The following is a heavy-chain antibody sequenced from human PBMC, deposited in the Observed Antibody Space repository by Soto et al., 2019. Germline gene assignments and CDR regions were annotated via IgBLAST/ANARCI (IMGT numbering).Heavy chain of an antibody. CDR3: AKDGEKNDSGSLPNYYYGMDV. Sequence: GGSLRLSCAASGFTFSSYGMHWVRQAPGKGLEWVAVISYDGSNKYYADSVKGRFTISRDNSKNTLYLQMNSLRAEDTAVYYCAKDGEKNDSGSLPNYYYGMDVWGQGTTVTVSS. CDR1: GFTFSSYG. J-gene: IGHJ6*02. D-gene: IGHD1-26*01. V-gene: IGHV3-30*18. CDR2: ISYDGSNK.